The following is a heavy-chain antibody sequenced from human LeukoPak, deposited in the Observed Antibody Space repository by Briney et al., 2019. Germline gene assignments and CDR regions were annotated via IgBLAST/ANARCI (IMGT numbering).Heavy chain of an antibody. J-gene: IGHJ4*02. CDR3: ARDGYSGNDGL. V-gene: IGHV4-39*07. CDR1: GASISKIEDY. CDR2: IYHIGST. Sequence: SETLSLTCTVSGASISKIEDYWGWLRQSPGKGLEWIGTIYHIGSTYYNPSLKSRVTMSVDASKSQFSLKLSSVTAADTAVYYCARDGYSGNDGLWGQGTLVTVSS. D-gene: IGHD5-12*01.